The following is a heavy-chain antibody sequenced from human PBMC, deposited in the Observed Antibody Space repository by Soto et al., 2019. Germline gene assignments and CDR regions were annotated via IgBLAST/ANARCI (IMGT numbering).Heavy chain of an antibody. J-gene: IGHJ4*02. CDR1: GFTFSSYG. CDR2: IWYDGSNK. CDR3: ARDRVVEGHQEGFDY. V-gene: IGHV3-33*01. Sequence: QVQLVESGGGVVQPGRSLRLSCAASGFTFSSYGMHWVRQAPGKGLEWVAVIWYDGSNKYYADSVKGRFTISRDNSKKTLYLQMNSLRAEDTAVYYGARDRVVEGHQEGFDYWGQGTLVTVSS.